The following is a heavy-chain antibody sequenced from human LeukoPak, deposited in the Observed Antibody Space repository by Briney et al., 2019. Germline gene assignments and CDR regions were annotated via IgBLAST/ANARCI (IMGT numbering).Heavy chain of an antibody. CDR2: ISGSTTYI. Sequence: PGGSLRLSCAASGFTFSSYSMNWVRQAPGKGLQWVSSISGSTTYIYYADSVKGRFTISRDNAKNSLSLQMNSLRDEDTAVYYCARDLGYSSGNYFDYWGQGTLVTVSS. J-gene: IGHJ4*02. V-gene: IGHV3-21*01. D-gene: IGHD5-18*01. CDR3: ARDLGYSSGNYFDY. CDR1: GFTFSSYS.